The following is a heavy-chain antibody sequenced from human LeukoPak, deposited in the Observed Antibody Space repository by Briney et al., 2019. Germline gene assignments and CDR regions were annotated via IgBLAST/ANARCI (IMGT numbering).Heavy chain of an antibody. V-gene: IGHV3-7*01. D-gene: IGHD3-3*01. Sequence: GGSLRLSCAASGFTFSSYWMSWVRQAPGKGLEWVANIKQDGSEKYYVDSVKGRFTISRDNAKNSLYLQMNSLRAEDTAVYYCARGPSFYDFWSGYINWFDPWSQGTLVTVSS. CDR3: ARGPSFYDFWSGYINWFDP. J-gene: IGHJ5*02. CDR2: IKQDGSEK. CDR1: GFTFSSYW.